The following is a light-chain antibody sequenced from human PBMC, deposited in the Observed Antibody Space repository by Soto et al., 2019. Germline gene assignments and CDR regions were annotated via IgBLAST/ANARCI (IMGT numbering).Light chain of an antibody. CDR2: DVN. J-gene: IGLJ2*01. V-gene: IGLV2-14*01. CDR3: SSSTSSSTLV. CDR1: SSDVGGYNY. Sequence: QSALTQPASVSGSPGQSITISCTGTSSDVGGYNYASWYQQHPGKAPKLMIYDVNNRPSGVSNRFSGSKSGNTASLTISGLQAEDEADYYCSSSTSSSTLVFGGGTKLTVL.